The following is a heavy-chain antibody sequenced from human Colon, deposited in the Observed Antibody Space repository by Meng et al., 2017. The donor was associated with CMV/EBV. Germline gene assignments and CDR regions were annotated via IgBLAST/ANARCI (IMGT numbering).Heavy chain of an antibody. CDR2: IKEDGSEK. J-gene: IGHJ3*01. CDR3: ARDPYIKAFDL. D-gene: IGHD4-11*01. CDR1: GFIFSRFW. Sequence: GESLKISCEASGFIFSRFWMTWLRQAPGRGPELVAHIKEDGSEKYFVASVKGRCAISRDNAKNLLYLQMHSLRVEDTAVYYCARDPYIKAFDLWGQGTMVTVSS. V-gene: IGHV3-7*01.